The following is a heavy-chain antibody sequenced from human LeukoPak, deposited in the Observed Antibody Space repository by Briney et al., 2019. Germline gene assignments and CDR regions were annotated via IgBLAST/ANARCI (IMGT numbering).Heavy chain of an antibody. J-gene: IGHJ4*02. CDR2: IRSKAYGGTT. CDR1: GFTFGDYA. Sequence: LTGGSLRLSCTASGFTFGDYAMSWFRQAPGKGLEWVGFIRSKAYGGTTEYAASVKGRFTISRDDSKNSLYLQVNSLRSEDTAVYYCARSPPDFWSGYLEDWGQGTLVTVSS. CDR3: ARSPPDFWSGYLED. V-gene: IGHV3-49*03. D-gene: IGHD3-3*01.